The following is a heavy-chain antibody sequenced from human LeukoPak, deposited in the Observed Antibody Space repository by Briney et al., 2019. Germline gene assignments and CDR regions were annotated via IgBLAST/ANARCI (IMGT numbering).Heavy chain of an antibody. V-gene: IGHV3-48*03. D-gene: IGHD2-8*01. Sequence: GGSLRLSCAAFGFTFSSYEMNWVRQAPGKGLEWVSYISSSGTTIYYADSVKGRFTISRDNAKSSLYLQMNNLGAEDTAVYYCATDPASYCTSSTCDFDYWGQGTLVTVSS. CDR1: GFTFSSYE. CDR3: ATDPASYCTSSTCDFDY. CDR2: ISSSGTTI. J-gene: IGHJ4*02.